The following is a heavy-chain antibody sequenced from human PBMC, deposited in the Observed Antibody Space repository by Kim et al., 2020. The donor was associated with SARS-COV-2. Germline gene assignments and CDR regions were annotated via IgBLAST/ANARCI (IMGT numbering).Heavy chain of an antibody. J-gene: IGHJ2*01. CDR2: ITSNGGST. D-gene: IGHD5-12*01. CDR3: VRGNDIMATRDRYFDL. CDR1: GFTFSNHI. Sequence: GGSLRLSCSASGFTFSNHIMHWVRQAPGRALEDVSGITSNGGSTYYVDSVKGRFTISRDTSRNTLYLQMGSLRVEDTAIYYCVRGNDIMATRDRYFDLWGRGTLVSVSS. V-gene: IGHV3-64D*06.